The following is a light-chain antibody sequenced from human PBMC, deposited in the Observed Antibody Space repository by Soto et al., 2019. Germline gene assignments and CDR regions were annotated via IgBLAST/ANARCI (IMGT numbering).Light chain of an antibody. V-gene: IGKV3-20*01. J-gene: IGKJ1*01. CDR3: QQYGTSPQT. CDR2: DTS. CDR1: QSVRDNY. Sequence: EIVLTQSPGTVSLSPGERATLSCRASQSVRDNYLAWYQQKPGQAPSLLIFDTSRRATGIPDRFTGSGSGTDFALTISRVEPQDIAVYFCQQYGTSPQTFGQGTKVDIK.